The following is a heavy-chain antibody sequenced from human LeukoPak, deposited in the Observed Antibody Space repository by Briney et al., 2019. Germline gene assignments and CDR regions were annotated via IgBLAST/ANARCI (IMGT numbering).Heavy chain of an antibody. J-gene: IGHJ4*02. D-gene: IGHD2-8*02. Sequence: GGSLRLSCAASGFTFSSYGMHWVRQVPGKGLEWVAVKWYDGSHKYYADSVKGRFTISRDNSKNTLYLQMNSLRAEDTAIYYCARDGEGVLGFDHWGQGTLVTVSS. CDR3: ARDGEGVLGFDH. V-gene: IGHV3-33*01. CDR2: KWYDGSHK. CDR1: GFTFSSYG.